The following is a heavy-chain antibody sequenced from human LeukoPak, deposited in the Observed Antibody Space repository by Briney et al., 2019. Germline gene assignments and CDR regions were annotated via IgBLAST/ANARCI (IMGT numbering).Heavy chain of an antibody. V-gene: IGHV3-21*01. J-gene: IGHJ4*02. D-gene: IGHD3-3*01. Sequence: GGSLRLSCAASGFTFSGSALHWVRQAPGKGLEWVSSISSSSSYIYYADSVKGRFTISRDNAKNSLYLQMNSLRDEDTAVYYCARRFLSGYYYDYWGQGTLVTVSS. CDR3: ARRFLSGYYYDY. CDR1: GFTFSGSA. CDR2: ISSSSSYI.